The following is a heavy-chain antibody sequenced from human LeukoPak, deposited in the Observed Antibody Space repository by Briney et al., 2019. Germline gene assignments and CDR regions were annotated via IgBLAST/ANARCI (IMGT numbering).Heavy chain of an antibody. D-gene: IGHD1-26*01. Sequence: GGSLRLSCGASGFIFDTYDMHWVRQAPGKGLEWVAFIRSDGYHTYYADSVKGRFTITRDNSKNTLYLQMNSLRLEDMAVYYCAKPSGSGVDYWGRGTRVTVSS. J-gene: IGHJ4*02. CDR2: IRSDGYHT. CDR3: AKPSGSGVDY. CDR1: GFIFDTYD. V-gene: IGHV3-30*02.